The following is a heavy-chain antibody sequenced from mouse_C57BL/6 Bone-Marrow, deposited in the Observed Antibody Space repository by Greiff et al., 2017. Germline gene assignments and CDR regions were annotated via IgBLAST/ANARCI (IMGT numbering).Heavy chain of an antibody. Sequence: QVQLQQPGAELVRPGSSVKLSCKASGYTFTSYWMDWVKQRPGQGLEWIGNIYPSDSETHYNQKFKDKATLTVDKSSSTAYMQLSSLTSEDSAVYYGARGGFLYYSNYLYAMDYWGQGTSVTVSS. J-gene: IGHJ4*01. V-gene: IGHV1-61*01. CDR3: ARGGFLYYSNYLYAMDY. D-gene: IGHD2-5*01. CDR2: IYPSDSET. CDR1: GYTFTSYW.